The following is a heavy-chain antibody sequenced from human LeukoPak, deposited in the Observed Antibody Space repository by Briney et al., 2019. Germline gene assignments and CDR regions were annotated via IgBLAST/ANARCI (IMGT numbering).Heavy chain of an antibody. Sequence: GGSLRLSCAASGFTFSNYNMNWVRQAPGEGLEWVSYISSSSSTIYYADSVKGRFTISRDNAKNSLYLQTNSLRAEDTAVYYCARSREYYHSSAYSDAFDIWGQGTMVTVSS. D-gene: IGHD3-22*01. CDR2: ISSSSSTI. V-gene: IGHV3-48*01. CDR1: GFTFSNYN. J-gene: IGHJ3*02. CDR3: ARSREYYHSSAYSDAFDI.